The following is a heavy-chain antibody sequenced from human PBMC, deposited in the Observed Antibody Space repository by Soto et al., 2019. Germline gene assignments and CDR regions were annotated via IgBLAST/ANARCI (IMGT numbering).Heavy chain of an antibody. J-gene: IGHJ4*02. V-gene: IGHV3-23*01. Sequence: EVQLLESGGGLVQPGGSLRLSCAASGFTFSSYAMSWVRQAPGKGLEWVSAISGSGGSTYYEDSVKGRFTFSRDNSKNTLYLQMNSLIAEVKDVYYCAAPGSSSSYFVYWCQGPLVTVSS. CDR3: AAPGSSSSYFVY. CDR1: GFTFSSYA. D-gene: IGHD2-2*01. CDR2: ISGSGGST.